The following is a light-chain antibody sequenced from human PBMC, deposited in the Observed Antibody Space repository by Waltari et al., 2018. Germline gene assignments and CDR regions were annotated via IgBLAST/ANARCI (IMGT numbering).Light chain of an antibody. CDR3: QHYVRLPVT. J-gene: IGKJ1*01. V-gene: IGKV3-20*01. CDR2: GAS. Sequence: EIVLTQSPGTLSLSPGERATLSRRASQSVSRTLAWYQQKPGQAPRLLIYGASTRATGIPDRFSGRWSGTDFSLTISRLEPEDFAVYYCQHYVRLPVTFGQGTKVEIK. CDR1: QSVSRT.